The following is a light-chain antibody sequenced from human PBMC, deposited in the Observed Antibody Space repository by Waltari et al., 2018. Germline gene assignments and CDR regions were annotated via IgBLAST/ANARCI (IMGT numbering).Light chain of an antibody. CDR2: GAS. Sequence: EIVLTQSPGTLSLSPGERATLSCRASQSVSRWLAWYQQKPGQHPRLLIYGASSRANGIPDRFSGSGSGTDFRLTISRLEPEDSAVYYCQKYGTLPATFGQGTKVEVK. J-gene: IGKJ1*01. CDR3: QKYGTLPAT. CDR1: QSVSRW. V-gene: IGKV3-20*01.